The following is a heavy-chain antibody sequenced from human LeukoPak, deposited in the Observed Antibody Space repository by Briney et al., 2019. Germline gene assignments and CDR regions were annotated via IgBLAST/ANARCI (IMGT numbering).Heavy chain of an antibody. Sequence: GASVKVSCKASGGTFSSYAISWVRQAPGRGLEWMGGIIPIFGTANYAQKFQGRVTITADESTSTAYMELSSLRSEDTAVYYCAREGVTVTTEMVWFDPWGQGTLVTVSS. CDR1: GGTFSSYA. CDR2: IIPIFGTA. J-gene: IGHJ5*02. V-gene: IGHV1-69*01. D-gene: IGHD4-17*01. CDR3: AREGVTVTTEMVWFDP.